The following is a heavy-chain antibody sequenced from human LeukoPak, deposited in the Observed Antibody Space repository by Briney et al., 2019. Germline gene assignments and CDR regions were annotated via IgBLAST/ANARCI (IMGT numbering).Heavy chain of an antibody. CDR2: INPNSGGT. D-gene: IGHD3-10*02. CDR1: GYTFTGYY. CDR3: ARAAELTYYVYYYYYMDV. J-gene: IGHJ6*03. V-gene: IGHV1-2*02. Sequence: ASVKVSCKASGYTFTGYYMHWVRQALGQGLEWMGWINPNSGGTNYAQKFQGRVTMTRDTSISTAYMELSRLRSDDTAVYYCARAAELTYYVYYYYYMDVWGKGTTVTVSS.